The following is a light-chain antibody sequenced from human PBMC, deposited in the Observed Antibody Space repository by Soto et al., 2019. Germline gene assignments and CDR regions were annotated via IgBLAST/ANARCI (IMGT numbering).Light chain of an antibody. V-gene: IGKV3-20*01. CDR3: QQYGSTPPMYT. CDR2: GAS. CDR1: QSVSSSY. J-gene: IGKJ2*01. Sequence: EIVLTQSPGTLSLSPGERATLSCRASQSVSSSYLAWYQQKPGQAPRLLIYGASSRATGIPDRFSGSGSGTDHTLTISSLEPEDCAVYYCQQYGSTPPMYTFGQGTKLQIK.